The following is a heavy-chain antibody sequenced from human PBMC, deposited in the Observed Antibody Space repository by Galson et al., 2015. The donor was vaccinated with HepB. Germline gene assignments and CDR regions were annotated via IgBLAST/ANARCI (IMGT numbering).Heavy chain of an antibody. CDR1: GFTFSSYG. V-gene: IGHV3-33*01. CDR2: IWYDGSKK. CDR3: ARDRYFDSSGYYSVYYGMDV. Sequence: SLRLSCAASGFTFSSYGMHWVRQAPGKGLEWVAVIWYDGSKKYYADSVKGRFTISRDNSKNTLNLQMNSLRAEDTAVYFCARDRYFDSSGYYSVYYGMDVWGQGTTVTVS. D-gene: IGHD3-22*01. J-gene: IGHJ6*02.